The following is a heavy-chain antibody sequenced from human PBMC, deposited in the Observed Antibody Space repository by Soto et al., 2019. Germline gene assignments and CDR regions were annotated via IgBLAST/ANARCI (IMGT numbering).Heavy chain of an antibody. CDR3: ARGEIDYIWGSYRLYYFDY. Sequence: ASVKVSCKASGYTFTSYDINWVRQATGQGLEWMGWMNSNSGNTGYAQKFQGRVTMTRNTSISTAYMELSSPRSEDTAVYYCARGEIDYIWGSYRLYYFDYWGQGTLVTAPQ. D-gene: IGHD3-16*02. CDR1: GYTFTSYD. CDR2: MNSNSGNT. J-gene: IGHJ4*02. V-gene: IGHV1-8*01.